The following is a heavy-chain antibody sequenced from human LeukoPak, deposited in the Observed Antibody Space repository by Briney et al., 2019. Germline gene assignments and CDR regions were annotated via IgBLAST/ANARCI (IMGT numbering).Heavy chain of an antibody. CDR2: IKQDGSEK. J-gene: IGHJ4*02. CDR1: GFTFSDYY. V-gene: IGHV3-7*01. Sequence: GGSLRLSCAASGFTFSDYYMSWVRQAPGKGLEWVANIKQDGSEKYYVDSVKGRFTISRDNAKNSLYLQMNSLRAEDTAVYYCAGVYGDYVGYWGQGTLVTVSS. D-gene: IGHD4-17*01. CDR3: AGVYGDYVGY.